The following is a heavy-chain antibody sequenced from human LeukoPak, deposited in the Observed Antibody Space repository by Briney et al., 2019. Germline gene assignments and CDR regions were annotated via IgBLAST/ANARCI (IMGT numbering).Heavy chain of an antibody. J-gene: IGHJ4*02. CDR1: GFTFSSYG. V-gene: IGHV3-23*01. CDR3: ARGQGAVAVHFDY. CDR2: ISGSGSST. D-gene: IGHD6-19*01. Sequence: GGSLRLSCAASGFTFSSYGMSWVRQAPGKGLEWVSAISGSGSSTYYADSVKGRFTISRDNSKNTLYLQMNSLRAEDTAVYYCARGQGAVAVHFDYWGQGTLVTVSS.